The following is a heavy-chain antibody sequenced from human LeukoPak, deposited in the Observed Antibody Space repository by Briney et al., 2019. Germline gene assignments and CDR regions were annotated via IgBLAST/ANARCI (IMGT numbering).Heavy chain of an antibody. Sequence: SETLSLTCTVSGGSISSYYWSWIRQPPGKGLEWIGRFNTSGSTNYNPSRKSRVTMSVDTSKNQFSLKLSSVTAADTAVYYCARESTAMVTLPLTYYYYYMDVWGKGTTVTVSS. V-gene: IGHV4-4*07. CDR3: ARESTAMVTLPLTYYYYYMDV. CDR2: FNTSGST. J-gene: IGHJ6*03. CDR1: GGSISSYY. D-gene: IGHD5-18*01.